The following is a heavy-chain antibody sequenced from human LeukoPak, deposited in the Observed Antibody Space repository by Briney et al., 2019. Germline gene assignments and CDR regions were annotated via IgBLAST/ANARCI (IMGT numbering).Heavy chain of an antibody. CDR3: AKEPDYGDYFDY. CDR2: ISGSGGST. V-gene: IGHV3-23*01. Sequence: GGPLRLSCAASGFTFSSYAMSWVRQAPGKGPEWVSAISGSGGSTYYADSVKGRFTISRDNSKNTLYLQMNSLRAEDTAVYYCAKEPDYGDYFDYWGQGTLVTVSS. CDR1: GFTFSSYA. D-gene: IGHD4-17*01. J-gene: IGHJ4*02.